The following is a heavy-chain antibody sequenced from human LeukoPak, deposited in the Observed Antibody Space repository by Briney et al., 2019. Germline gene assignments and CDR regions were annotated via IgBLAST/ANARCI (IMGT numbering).Heavy chain of an antibody. J-gene: IGHJ4*02. Sequence: GGSLRLSCAASGFTFSSYGMHWVRQAPGKGLEWVAVIWYDGSNKYYADSVKGRFTISRDNSKNTLYLQMNSLRAEDTAVHYCARDARYSYGSYFDYWGQGTLVTVSS. D-gene: IGHD5-18*01. CDR3: ARDARYSYGSYFDY. CDR1: GFTFSSYG. CDR2: IWYDGSNK. V-gene: IGHV3-33*01.